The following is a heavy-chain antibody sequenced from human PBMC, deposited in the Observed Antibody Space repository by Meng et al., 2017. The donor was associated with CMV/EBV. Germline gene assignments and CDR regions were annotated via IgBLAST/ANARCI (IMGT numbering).Heavy chain of an antibody. CDR3: TRVLRAYSYGFDY. CDR2: MNPNSGNT. CDR1: RYTFTSYD. Sequence: ASVKVSCKASRYTFTSYDINWVRQATGQGLEWMGWMNPNSGNTGYAQKFQGRITMTRNTSISTAYMELSSLRSEDTAVYYCTRVLRAYSYGFDYWGQGTLVTVSS. V-gene: IGHV1-8*01. J-gene: IGHJ4*02. D-gene: IGHD5-18*01.